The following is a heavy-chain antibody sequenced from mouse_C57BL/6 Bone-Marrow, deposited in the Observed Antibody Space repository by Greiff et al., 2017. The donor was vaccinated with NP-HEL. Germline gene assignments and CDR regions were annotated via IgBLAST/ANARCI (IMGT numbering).Heavy chain of an antibody. Sequence: EVKLVESGGGLVKPGGSLKLSCAASGFTFSSYTMSWVRQTPEKRLEWVATISGGGGNTYYPDSVKGRFTISRDNAKNTLYLQMSSLRSEDTALYYCARQRFYYGSSSHFDYWGQGTTLTVSS. D-gene: IGHD1-1*01. CDR3: ARQRFYYGSSSHFDY. V-gene: IGHV5-9*01. CDR2: ISGGGGNT. J-gene: IGHJ2*01. CDR1: GFTFSSYT.